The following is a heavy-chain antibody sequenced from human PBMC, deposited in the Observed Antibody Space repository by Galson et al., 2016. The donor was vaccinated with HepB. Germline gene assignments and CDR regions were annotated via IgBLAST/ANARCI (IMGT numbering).Heavy chain of an antibody. CDR1: GGSISSTAYY. D-gene: IGHD3-22*01. Sequence: TLSLTCTVSGGSISSTAYYWSWIRQHPGKGLEWIGYIYYSGSTYYNPSLKSRVTISLDTSKNQFSLNLSSVTAADTAIYYCARAPSYSHNSGPAPTLDYWGQGTVVTVSS. CDR3: ARAPSYSHNSGPAPTLDY. V-gene: IGHV4-31*03. CDR2: IYYSGST. J-gene: IGHJ4*02.